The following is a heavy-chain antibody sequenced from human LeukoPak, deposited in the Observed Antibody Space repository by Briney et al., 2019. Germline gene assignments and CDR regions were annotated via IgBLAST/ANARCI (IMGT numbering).Heavy chain of an antibody. CDR1: GFTFSSYG. Sequence: GGSLRLSCAASGFTFSSYGMHWVRQAPGKGLEWVAVISYDGSNKYYADSVKGRFTISRDNSKNTLYLQMNSLRAEDTAVYYCAKDQSYSSTWYRGMDVWGQGTTVTVSS. D-gene: IGHD6-13*01. CDR2: ISYDGSNK. J-gene: IGHJ6*02. V-gene: IGHV3-30*18. CDR3: AKDQSYSSTWYRGMDV.